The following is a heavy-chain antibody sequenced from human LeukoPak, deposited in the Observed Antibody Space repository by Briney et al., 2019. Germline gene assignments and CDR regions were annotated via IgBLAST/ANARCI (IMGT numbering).Heavy chain of an antibody. CDR3: ARGWYDYVWGSYPWPFDY. Sequence: PGGSLRLSCAASGFTFSSYEMNWVRQAPGKGLEWVSYISSSGSTIYYADSAKGRFTISRDNAKNSLYLQMNSLRAEDTAVYCCARGWYDYVWGSYPWPFDYWGQGTLVTVSS. CDR1: GFTFSSYE. V-gene: IGHV3-48*03. CDR2: ISSSGSTI. D-gene: IGHD3-16*02. J-gene: IGHJ4*02.